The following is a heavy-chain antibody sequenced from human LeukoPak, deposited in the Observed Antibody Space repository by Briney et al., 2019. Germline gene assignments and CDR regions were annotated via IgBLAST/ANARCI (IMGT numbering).Heavy chain of an antibody. J-gene: IGHJ4*02. Sequence: PGGSLRLSCAASGFTFSSYEMNWVRQAPGKGLEWVGRIKSKTDGGTTDYAAPVKGRFTISRDDSKNTLYLQMNSLKTEDTAVYYCTTEYYDILTGYYGDYWGQGTLVTVSS. CDR2: IKSKTDGGTT. CDR3: TTEYYDILTGYYGDY. D-gene: IGHD3-9*01. V-gene: IGHV3-15*01. CDR1: GFTFSSYE.